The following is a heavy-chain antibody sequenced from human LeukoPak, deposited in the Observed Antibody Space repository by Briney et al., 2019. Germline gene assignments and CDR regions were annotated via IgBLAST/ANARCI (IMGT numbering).Heavy chain of an antibody. V-gene: IGHV4-59*01. CDR3: ARDGYSSSGRPYYYYYMDV. Sequence: SETLSLTCTVSGGSISSYYWSWIRQPPGKGLEWIGYIYYSGSTNYNPSLKSRVTISVDTSKNQFSLKLSSVTAADTAVYYCARDGYSSSGRPYYYYYMDVWGKGTTVTVSS. D-gene: IGHD6-13*01. CDR2: IYYSGST. CDR1: GGSISSYY. J-gene: IGHJ6*03.